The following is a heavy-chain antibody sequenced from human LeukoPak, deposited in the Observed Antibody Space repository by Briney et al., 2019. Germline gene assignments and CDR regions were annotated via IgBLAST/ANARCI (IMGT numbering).Heavy chain of an antibody. CDR1: GDSVSSNSAA. J-gene: IGHJ4*02. CDR3: ARVGWGKGAMRFRGNFDY. V-gene: IGHV6-1*01. D-gene: IGHD1-26*01. Sequence: SQTLSLTCVISGDSVSSNSAAWNWIRQSPSRGLEWLGRTYYRSKWYNDYPVAVKSRITITPDTSKNQFYLQLNSVTPEDTAVYYCARVGWGKGAMRFRGNFDYWGQGTLVTVSS. CDR2: TYYRSKWYN.